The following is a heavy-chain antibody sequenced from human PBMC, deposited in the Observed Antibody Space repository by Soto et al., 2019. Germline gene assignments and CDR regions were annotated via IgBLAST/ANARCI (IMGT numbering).Heavy chain of an antibody. V-gene: IGHV1-69*06. CDR1: GGTFSSYA. D-gene: IGHD3-10*01. Sequence: AVKVSGKASGGTFSSYAISWLRQAPGQGLEWMGGIIAIFGPANYAQKFQGRVTITVDKSTSTAYMELSSLRSEDTAVYYCARDCSSRDGSGATWFDPWGQGTLVTVSS. CDR3: ARDCSSRDGSGATWFDP. CDR2: IIAIFGPA. J-gene: IGHJ5*02.